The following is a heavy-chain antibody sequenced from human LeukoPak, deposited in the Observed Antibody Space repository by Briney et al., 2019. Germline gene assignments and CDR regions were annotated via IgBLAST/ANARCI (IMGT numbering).Heavy chain of an antibody. CDR2: IYHSGST. D-gene: IGHD4-11*01. CDR3: ASDRLGWFDP. CDR1: GGSISSGGYS. V-gene: IGHV4-30-2*01. Sequence: PSETLSLTCAVSGGSISSGGYSWSWIRQPPGMGLEWIGYIYHSGSTYYNPSLKSRVTISVDRSKNQFSLKLSSVTAADTAVYYCASDRLGWFDPWGQGTLVTVSS. J-gene: IGHJ5*02.